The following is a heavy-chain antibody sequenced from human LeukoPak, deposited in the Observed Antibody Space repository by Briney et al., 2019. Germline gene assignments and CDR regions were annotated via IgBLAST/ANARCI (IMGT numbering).Heavy chain of an antibody. CDR2: IKPDGSEK. D-gene: IGHD2-2*01. CDR3: ARKSSYCDY. Sequence: GGSLRLSCVASGFTFSSHHMNWVRQTPGKGLESVATIKPDGSEKYYVDSVKGRFTISRDNAKSSLYLQMNSLRAEDTGVYFCARKSSYCDYWGQGTLVTVSS. CDR1: GFTFSSHH. J-gene: IGHJ4*02. V-gene: IGHV3-7*01.